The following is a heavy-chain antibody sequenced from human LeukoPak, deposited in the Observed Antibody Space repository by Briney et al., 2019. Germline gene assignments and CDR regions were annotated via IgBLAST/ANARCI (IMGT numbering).Heavy chain of an antibody. CDR1: GGSISSYY. D-gene: IGHD2-2*01. CDR3: ARRNQLGNYFDY. CDR2: IYTSGST. J-gene: IGHJ4*02. Sequence: SETLSLTCTVSGGSISSYYWSWIRQPPGKGLEWIGYIYTSGSTNYNPSLKSRVTISVDTSKNQFSLKLSSVTTADTAVYYCARRNQLGNYFDYWGQGTLVTVSS. V-gene: IGHV4-4*09.